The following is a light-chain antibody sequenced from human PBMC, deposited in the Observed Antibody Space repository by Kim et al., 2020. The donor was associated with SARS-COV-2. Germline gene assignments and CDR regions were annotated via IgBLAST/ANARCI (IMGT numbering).Light chain of an antibody. CDR3: QQSYSSPYT. J-gene: IGKJ2*01. Sequence: DIQMIQSPSSLSASVGDRVTITCRASQSISSYLNWYQQKPGKAPNLLIYAASRLQSGVPSRFSGSGSGTDFTLTISSLQPEDFATYYCQQSYSSPYTFGQGTKLEI. CDR1: QSISSY. V-gene: IGKV1-39*01. CDR2: AAS.